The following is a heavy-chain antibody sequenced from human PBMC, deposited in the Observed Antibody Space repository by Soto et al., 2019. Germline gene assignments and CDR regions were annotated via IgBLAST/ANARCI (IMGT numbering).Heavy chain of an antibody. D-gene: IGHD1-26*01. CDR1: GYTFTNYY. CDR3: ARDAGTSGPYSRY. V-gene: IGHV1-46*01. CDR2: INPSGGGT. J-gene: IGHJ4*02. Sequence: QVQLVQSGAEVKKPGASVKVSCKASGYTFTNYYMHWVRQAPGQGLEWMGMINPSGGGTDYAQKFQGRVTMTRDTSTRTGYMELSSLRSEDTAVYYCARDAGTSGPYSRYWGQGTLVTVSS.